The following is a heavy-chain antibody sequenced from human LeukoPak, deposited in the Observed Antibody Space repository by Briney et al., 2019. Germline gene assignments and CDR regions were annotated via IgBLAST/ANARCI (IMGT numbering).Heavy chain of an antibody. CDR3: ARMSDYYGSGSYSDY. Sequence: SVKVSCKASGGTFSSYAISWVRQAPGQGLEWMGRIIPILGIANYAQKFQGRVTITADKSTSTAYMELSSLRSEDTAVYYCARMSDYYGSGSYSDYWGQGTLVTVSS. D-gene: IGHD3-10*01. CDR2: IIPILGIA. CDR1: GGTFSSYA. V-gene: IGHV1-69*04. J-gene: IGHJ4*02.